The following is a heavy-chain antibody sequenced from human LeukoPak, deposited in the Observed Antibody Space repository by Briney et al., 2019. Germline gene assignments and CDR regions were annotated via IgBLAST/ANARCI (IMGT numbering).Heavy chain of an antibody. J-gene: IGHJ6*03. CDR3: ARVEATTGRNYHYYYMDV. CDR2: INSGSTYM. Sequence: GGSLRLSCGASGFYFSSYSMNWVRQAPGKGLECGSYINSGSTYMYYADSVKGRFTISRDNAKNSLHLQMDSLRAEDTAVYFCARVEATTGRNYHYYYMDVWGKGTTVTVSS. D-gene: IGHD1-1*01. V-gene: IGHV3-21*01. CDR1: GFYFSSYS.